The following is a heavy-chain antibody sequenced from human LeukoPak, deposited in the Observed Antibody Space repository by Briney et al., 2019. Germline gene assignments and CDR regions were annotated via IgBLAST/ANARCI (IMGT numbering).Heavy chain of an antibody. CDR2: ISYDGSNK. CDR3: AKDSSSGY. J-gene: IGHJ4*02. CDR1: GFTFSSYG. D-gene: IGHD6-6*01. V-gene: IGHV3-30*18. Sequence: GGSLRLSCAASGFTFSSYGMHWVRQAPGKGLEWAAVISYDGSNKYYADSVKGRFTISRDKSKNTLYLQMNSLRAEDTAVYYCAKDSSSGYWGQGTLVTVSS.